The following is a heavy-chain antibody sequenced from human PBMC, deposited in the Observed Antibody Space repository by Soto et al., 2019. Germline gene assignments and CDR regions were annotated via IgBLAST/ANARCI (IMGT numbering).Heavy chain of an antibody. CDR1: GFTFSNSW. Sequence: GGSLRLSCAASGFTFSNSWMRWVRQAPGKGLEWVGRIKSKTDGGTTDYAAPVKGRFTISRDDSKNTLYLQMNSLKTEDTAVYYGTTDEPTGTTHLDYWGQGTLVTVSS. CDR3: TTDEPTGTTHLDY. D-gene: IGHD1-1*01. V-gene: IGHV3-15*01. CDR2: IKSKTDGGTT. J-gene: IGHJ4*02.